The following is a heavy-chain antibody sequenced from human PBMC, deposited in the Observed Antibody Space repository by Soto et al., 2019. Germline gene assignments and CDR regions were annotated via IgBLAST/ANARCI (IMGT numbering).Heavy chain of an antibody. CDR1: GGTFSSYA. Sequence: AAVKVSCKASGGTFSSYAISWVRQASGQGLEWMGGIIPIFGTANYAQKFQGRVTITADESTSTAYMELSSLRSEDTAVYYCAIGTMVRGVISWFDPWGQATLVTVSS. D-gene: IGHD3-10*01. J-gene: IGHJ5*02. CDR3: AIGTMVRGVISWFDP. V-gene: IGHV1-69*13. CDR2: IIPIFGTA.